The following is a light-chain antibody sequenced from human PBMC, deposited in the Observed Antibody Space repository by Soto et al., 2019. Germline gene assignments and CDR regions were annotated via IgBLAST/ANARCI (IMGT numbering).Light chain of an antibody. V-gene: IGKV1-39*01. Sequence: DIQMTQSPSSLSASVGDRVTITCRASQSISSYLNWYQQKPGKAPKLLIYAASSLQSGVPSRFSGSGSGTGFTLTISGLLPEDFAAYHCQQLYTLPFTFGQGTRLEIK. CDR2: AAS. CDR3: QQLYTLPFT. J-gene: IGKJ5*01. CDR1: QSISSY.